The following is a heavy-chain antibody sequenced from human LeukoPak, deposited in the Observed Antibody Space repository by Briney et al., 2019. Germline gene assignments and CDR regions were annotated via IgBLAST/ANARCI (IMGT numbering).Heavy chain of an antibody. V-gene: IGHV3-30-3*01. CDR3: ARTRY. Sequence: GRPLRLSCAASGFTFCSYAMHWVRQGAGKGLEWVAVISYDGSNKYYADSVKGRFTISRDNSKNTLYLQMNSLRAEDTAVYYCARTRYWGQGTLVTVSS. CDR1: GFTFCSYA. CDR2: ISYDGSNK. J-gene: IGHJ4*02.